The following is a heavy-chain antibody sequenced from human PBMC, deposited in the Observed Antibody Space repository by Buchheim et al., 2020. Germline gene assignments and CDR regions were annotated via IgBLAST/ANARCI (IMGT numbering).Heavy chain of an antibody. Sequence: QVQLVESGGGVVQPGRSLRLSCAASGFTFSSYGMHWVRQAPGKGLEWVAVIWYDGSNKYYADSVKGRFTISRDNSKNTLYLQMNSLRAEDTAVYYCARDYGTYADYYYYMDVWGKGTT. CDR2: IWYDGSNK. CDR1: GFTFSSYG. D-gene: IGHD4-17*01. V-gene: IGHV3-33*01. CDR3: ARDYGTYADYYYYMDV. J-gene: IGHJ6*03.